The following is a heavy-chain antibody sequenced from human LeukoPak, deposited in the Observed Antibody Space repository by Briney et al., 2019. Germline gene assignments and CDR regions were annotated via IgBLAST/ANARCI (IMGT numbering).Heavy chain of an antibody. CDR3: ARAPKDIVVVPAASRRGFDP. Sequence: SETLSLTCTVSGYSISSGYYWGWIRQPPGKGLEWIGSIYHSGSTYYNSSLKSRVTISVDTSKNQFSLKLSSVTAADTAVYYCARAPKDIVVVPAASRRGFDPWGQGTLVTVSS. V-gene: IGHV4-38-2*02. J-gene: IGHJ5*02. CDR2: IYHSGST. CDR1: GYSISSGYY. D-gene: IGHD2-2*01.